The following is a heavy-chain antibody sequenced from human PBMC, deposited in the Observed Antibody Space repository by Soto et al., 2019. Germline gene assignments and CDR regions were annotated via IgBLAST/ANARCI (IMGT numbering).Heavy chain of an antibody. V-gene: IGHV4-61*01. J-gene: IGHJ5*02. CDR3: ARVRSSGWYGWFDP. D-gene: IGHD6-19*01. CDR2: IYYSGSA. CDR1: GGSVSSDNYY. Sequence: PSETLSLTCTVSGGSVSSDNYYWTWIRQPPGKGLEWIGYIYYSGSANYNPSLKSRVTMSVDTSKNQFSLNLGSATAADTAVYYCARVRSSGWYGWFDPWGQGTLVTVSS.